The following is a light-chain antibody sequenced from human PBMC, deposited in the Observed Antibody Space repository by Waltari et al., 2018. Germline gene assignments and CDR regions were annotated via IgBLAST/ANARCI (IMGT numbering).Light chain of an antibody. Sequence: QAVLTQPSSLSASLGASASLTCTLRSDVNVAPSWLYWYQQKQGSPPQFLLRYKSDSDTQQGSGVPSRFSGSKDASANARIFLISGLQSEDEADYYCMIWRSSAWVFGGGTKLTVL. J-gene: IGLJ3*02. CDR2: YKSDSDT. CDR1: SDVNVAPSW. CDR3: MIWRSSAWV. V-gene: IGLV5-45*02.